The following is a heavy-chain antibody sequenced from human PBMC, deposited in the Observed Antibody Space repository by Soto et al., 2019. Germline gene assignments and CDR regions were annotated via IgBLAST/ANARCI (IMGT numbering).Heavy chain of an antibody. CDR2: ISSSSSYI. CDR3: ARDVSIDY. V-gene: IGHV3-21*01. D-gene: IGHD4-4*01. CDR1: GFTFRSFT. Sequence: GGSLRLSCAASGFTFRSFTMNWVRQAPGKGLEWVSTISSSSSYIYYADSVKGRFTISRDNAKNSLYLQMNSLRAEDTAVYYCARDVSIDYWGQGTLVTVSS. J-gene: IGHJ4*02.